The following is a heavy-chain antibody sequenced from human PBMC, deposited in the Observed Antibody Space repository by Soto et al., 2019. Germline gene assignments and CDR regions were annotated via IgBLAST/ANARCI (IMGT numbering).Heavy chain of an antibody. V-gene: IGHV1-3*01. D-gene: IGHD3-3*01. CDR2: INAGNGNT. J-gene: IGHJ4*02. CDR1: GYTFTSYA. CDR3: ARTPYVLRFLEWLPPAPSFDY. Sequence: GASVKVSCKASGYTFTSYAMHWVRQAPGQRLEWMGWINAGNGNTKYSQKFQGRVTITRDTSASTAYMELSSLRSEDTAVYYCARTPYVLRFLEWLPPAPSFDYWGQGTLVTVSS.